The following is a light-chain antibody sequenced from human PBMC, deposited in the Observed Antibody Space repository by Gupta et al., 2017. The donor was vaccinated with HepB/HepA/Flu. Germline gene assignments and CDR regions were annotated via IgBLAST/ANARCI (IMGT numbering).Light chain of an antibody. CDR2: VTS. CDR3: QQTYSSFST. J-gene: IGKJ1*01. CDR1: QTIANY. Sequence: DIQMTQSPSSLSASVGDRVTITCRASQTIANYLNWYQQKPGKAPEVLIYVTSRLKSGVPSRFSGSGSETDFTPTISSLQPEDSATYYCQQTYSSFSTFGQGTKVEIK. V-gene: IGKV1-39*01.